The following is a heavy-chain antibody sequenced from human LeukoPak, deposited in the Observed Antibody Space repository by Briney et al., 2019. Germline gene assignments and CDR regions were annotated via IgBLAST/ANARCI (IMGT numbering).Heavy chain of an antibody. CDR2: IYHSGST. V-gene: IGHV4-30-2*01. CDR3: ARGGTTVVTTVYFDY. D-gene: IGHD4-23*01. Sequence: SETLSLTCAVSGGSISSGGYSWSWIRQPPGKGLEWIGYIYHSGSTYYNPSLKSRVTISVDRSKTQFSLKLSSVTAADTAVYYCARGGTTVVTTVYFDYWGQGTLVTVSS. J-gene: IGHJ4*02. CDR1: GGSISSGGYS.